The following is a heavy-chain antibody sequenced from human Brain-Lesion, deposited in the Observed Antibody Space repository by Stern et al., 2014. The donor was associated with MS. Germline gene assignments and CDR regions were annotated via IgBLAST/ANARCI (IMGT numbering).Heavy chain of an antibody. Sequence: VQLVESGPGLLKPSETLSLTCSASDTSFSSHFWSWVRQAPGKTLEWICYIHHSGRTNYNPSLESRVTMSLDPSEKRFSLRLTSVTTADTAVYYCARDIRGDYGGTPYWGQGILVTVSS. CDR3: ARDIRGDYGGTPY. D-gene: IGHD4-23*01. V-gene: IGHV4-59*11. CDR2: IHHSGRT. CDR1: DTSFSSHF. J-gene: IGHJ4*02.